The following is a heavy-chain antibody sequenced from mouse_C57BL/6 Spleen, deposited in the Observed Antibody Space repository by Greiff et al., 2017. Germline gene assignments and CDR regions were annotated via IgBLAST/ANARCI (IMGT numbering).Heavy chain of an antibody. V-gene: IGHV5-4*03. J-gene: IGHJ2*01. CDR1: GFTFSSYA. Sequence: EVKVEESGGGLVKPGGSLKLSCAASGFTFSSYAMSWVRQTPEKRLEWVATISDGGSYTYYPDNVKGRFTISRDNAKNNLYLQMSHLKSEDTAMYYCARGLLGYWGQGTTLTVSS. CDR3: ARGLLGY. CDR2: ISDGGSYT.